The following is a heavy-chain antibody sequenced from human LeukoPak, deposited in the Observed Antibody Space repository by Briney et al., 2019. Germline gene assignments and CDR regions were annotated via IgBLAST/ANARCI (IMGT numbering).Heavy chain of an antibody. CDR2: IYPGGSDT. D-gene: IGHD2-8*01. CDR1: GYSFTSYW. V-gene: IGHV5-51*01. CDR3: ARTYCTNGVCYTSWYFDL. J-gene: IGHJ2*01. Sequence: GESLKISCKGSGYSFTSYWIGWVRQMPGKGLEWMGIIYPGGSDTRYSPSFQGQVTISADKSISTAYLQWSSLKASDTAMYYCARTYCTNGVCYTSWYFDLWGRGTLVTVSS.